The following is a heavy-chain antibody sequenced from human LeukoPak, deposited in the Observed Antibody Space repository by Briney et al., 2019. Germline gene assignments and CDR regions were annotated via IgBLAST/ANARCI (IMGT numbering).Heavy chain of an antibody. J-gene: IGHJ4*02. CDR3: ARDFPTVAISRAGDY. CDR2: NNPNSGGT. D-gene: IGHD6-13*01. CDR1: GYTFTGYY. Sequence: ASVKVFCKASGYTFTGYYMHWVRQAPGQGLEWMGWNNPNSGGTNYAQKVQGRVTMTRDTSISTAYMELSRLRSDDTAVYYCARDFPTVAISRAGDYWGQGTLVTVSS. V-gene: IGHV1-2*02.